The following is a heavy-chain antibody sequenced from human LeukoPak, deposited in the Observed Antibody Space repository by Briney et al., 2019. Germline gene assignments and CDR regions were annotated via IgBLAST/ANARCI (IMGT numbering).Heavy chain of an antibody. V-gene: IGHV3-30*04. CDR3: AKDGDTVSGTYYFDMDV. CDR2: ISYDGSNK. D-gene: IGHD1-26*01. Sequence: GGSLRLSCAASGFTFSSYAMHWVRQAPGKGLEWVTIISYDGSNKYYADSVKGRFTISRDNSRNTLYLQMNSLRAEDTALYYCAKDGDTVSGTYYFDMDVWGKGTTVTISS. J-gene: IGHJ6*03. CDR1: GFTFSSYA.